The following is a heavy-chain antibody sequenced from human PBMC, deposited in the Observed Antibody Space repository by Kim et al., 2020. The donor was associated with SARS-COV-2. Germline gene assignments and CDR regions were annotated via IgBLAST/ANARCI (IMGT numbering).Heavy chain of an antibody. CDR2: IYSGGST. D-gene: IGHD3-3*01. Sequence: GGSLRLSCAASGFTVSSNFMSWVRQAPGKGLEWVSVIYSGGSTYYADSVKGRFTISRDNSKNTLYLQMNSLRAEDTAVYYCAREMWIFGARGWFDPWGQGTLVTVSS. J-gene: IGHJ5*02. V-gene: IGHV3-53*01. CDR3: AREMWIFGARGWFDP. CDR1: GFTVSSNF.